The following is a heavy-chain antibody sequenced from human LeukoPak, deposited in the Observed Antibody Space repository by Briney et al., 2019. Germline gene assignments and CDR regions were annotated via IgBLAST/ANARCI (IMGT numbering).Heavy chain of an antibody. CDR3: AKDNLLWFGELPD. CDR2: ISGSGGST. Sequence: GGSLRLSCAASGFTLSSYAMSWVRQAPGKGLEWVSAISGSGGSTYYADSVKGRFTISRDNSKNTLYLQMNSLRAEDTAVYYCAKDNLLWFGELPDWGQGTLVTVSS. D-gene: IGHD3-10*01. J-gene: IGHJ4*02. V-gene: IGHV3-23*01. CDR1: GFTLSSYA.